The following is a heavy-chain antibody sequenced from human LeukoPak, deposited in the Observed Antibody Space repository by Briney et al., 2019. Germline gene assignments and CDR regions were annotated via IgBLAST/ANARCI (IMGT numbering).Heavy chain of an antibody. CDR1: GGSISSSSYY. V-gene: IGHV4-39*02. CDR2: IYYSGST. CDR3: ARDGPAVIFFGYFEY. J-gene: IGHJ4*02. D-gene: IGHD2-21*01. Sequence: SETLSLTCTVSGGSISSSSYYWGWIRQPPGKGLEWVGSIYYSGSTYYNPSLKSRVTISVDTSKNQFSLKLSSVTAADTAVYYCARDGPAVIFFGYFEYWGQGTLVTVSS.